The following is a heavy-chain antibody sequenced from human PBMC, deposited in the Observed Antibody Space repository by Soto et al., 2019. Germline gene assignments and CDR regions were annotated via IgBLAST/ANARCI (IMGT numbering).Heavy chain of an antibody. J-gene: IGHJ6*02. V-gene: IGHV1-69*02. Sequence: ASVKVSCKASGGTFSSYTISWGRQAPGQGLEWVGRIIPNLGLANYAQKFQGKVTITADKSTSTAYMELSILRSEDTAVYYCARAPAGGQCPYYYCMDVWGQGTTVTVSS. CDR1: GGTFSSYT. CDR3: ARAPAGGQCPYYYCMDV. D-gene: IGHD6-19*01. CDR2: IIPNLGLA.